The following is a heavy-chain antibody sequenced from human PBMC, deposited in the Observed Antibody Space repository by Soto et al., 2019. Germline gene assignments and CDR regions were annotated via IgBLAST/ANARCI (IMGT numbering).Heavy chain of an antibody. J-gene: IGHJ6*02. V-gene: IGHV3-48*02. CDR1: GFTFSSYS. CDR2: ISSSSSTI. Sequence: PGGSLRLSCAASGFTFSSYSMNWVRQAPGKGLEWVSYISSSSSTIYYADSVKGRFTISRDNAKNSLYLQMNSLRDEDTAVYYCARENTSGWYRNNYYYYYGMDVWGQGTTVTV. D-gene: IGHD6-19*01. CDR3: ARENTSGWYRNNYYYYYGMDV.